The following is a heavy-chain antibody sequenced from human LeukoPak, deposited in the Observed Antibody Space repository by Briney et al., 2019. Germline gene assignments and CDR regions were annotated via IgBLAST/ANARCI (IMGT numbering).Heavy chain of an antibody. CDR2: TYYRSKWYN. CDR1: GDSVSSESAT. CDR3: ARAPHGSGCDY. V-gene: IGHV6-1*01. J-gene: IGHJ4*02. D-gene: IGHD6-19*01. Sequence: SPTLSLTCAISGDSVSSESATWIWIRQSPSMGLEWLGRTYYRSKWYNDYAVSVQGRISVNPDTSKNQFSLQLNSVTPEDTALYYCARAPHGSGCDYWGQGTLVTVSS.